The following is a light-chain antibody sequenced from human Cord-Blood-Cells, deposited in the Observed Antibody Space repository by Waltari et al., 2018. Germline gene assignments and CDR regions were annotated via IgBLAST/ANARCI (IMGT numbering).Light chain of an antibody. Sequence: DIQITQSPSSLSASVRDRLTITCRASQSISSYLNWYQQKPGKAPKLLIYAASSLQSGVPARFSGSGSGTDFTLTISSLQPEDFATYYCQQSYSTPLTFGGGTKVEIK. V-gene: IGKV1-39*01. CDR2: AAS. J-gene: IGKJ4*01. CDR1: QSISSY. CDR3: QQSYSTPLT.